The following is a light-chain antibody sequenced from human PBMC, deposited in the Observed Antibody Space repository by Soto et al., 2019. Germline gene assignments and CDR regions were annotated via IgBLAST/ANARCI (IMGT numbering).Light chain of an antibody. CDR1: QSLLHSNGYNY. V-gene: IGKV2-28*01. J-gene: IGKJ4*01. CDR3: MQALQTPLT. CDR2: LGS. Sequence: DIVMTQSPLSLPVTPGEPASFSCRSSQSLLHSNGYNYLDWYLQKPGQSPQLLIYLGSSRASGVPDRFSGSGSGTDFTLKISRVEAEDVGVYYCMQALQTPLTFGGGTKVDIK.